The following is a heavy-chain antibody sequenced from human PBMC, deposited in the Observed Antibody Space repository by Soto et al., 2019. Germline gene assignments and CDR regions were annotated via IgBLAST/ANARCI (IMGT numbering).Heavy chain of an antibody. D-gene: IGHD3-10*02. V-gene: IGHV1-69*13. CDR1: GDTFSSYA. Sequence: GASVKVSCKASGDTFSSYAISWVRQAPGKGLEWMGKIIPTFGRTNYAQKFQGRLTISADDSTSTAYMELTSLESEDTAVYYCARDPLSSFAMDVWGQGTKVTVYS. J-gene: IGHJ6*02. CDR2: IIPTFGRT. CDR3: ARDPLSSFAMDV.